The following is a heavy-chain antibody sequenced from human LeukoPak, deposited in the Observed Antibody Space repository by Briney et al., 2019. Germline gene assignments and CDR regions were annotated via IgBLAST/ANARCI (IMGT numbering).Heavy chain of an antibody. CDR3: ARTIAQYTNSWLYYYGMGV. V-gene: IGHV3-23*01. Sequence: GGSLRLSCTVSGFTFNGYAMSWVRQAPGKGLEWVSSISGNGDDTYHADSVKGRFTVSRDNSKSTLYLQMNSLRAEDTAVFYCARTIAQYTNSWLYYYGMGVWGQGTTVTVSS. CDR2: ISGNGDDT. J-gene: IGHJ6*02. D-gene: IGHD6-13*01. CDR1: GFTFNGYA.